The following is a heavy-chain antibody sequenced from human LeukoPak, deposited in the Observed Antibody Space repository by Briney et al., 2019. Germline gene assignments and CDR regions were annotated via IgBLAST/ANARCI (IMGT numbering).Heavy chain of an antibody. V-gene: IGHV5-51*01. CDR3: ARLNQGNAFDM. CDR2: IHPGDSDT. CDR1: GYGFSSYW. D-gene: IGHD1-14*01. J-gene: IGHJ3*02. Sequence: GESLKISCKGSGYGFSSYWIGWVRQMPGKGLEWMGIIHPGDSDTRYSPSFQGQVTISADKSVGTAYLQWSSLKASDTAIYYCARLNQGNAFDMWGQGTMVTVSS.